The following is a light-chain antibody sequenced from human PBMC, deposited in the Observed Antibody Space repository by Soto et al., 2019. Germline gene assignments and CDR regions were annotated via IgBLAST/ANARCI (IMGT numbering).Light chain of an antibody. CDR3: QQYGSSPYT. V-gene: IGKV3-20*01. CDR2: GAS. CDR1: QSVSSSY. Sequence: EIVLTQSPGTLSLSPGERATLSCRASQSVSSSYLAWYQQQPGQAPRLLIYGASSRATGIPDRFSGSGSGTDFTLTISRLEPEDFAVYSCQQYGSSPYTVGQGTKLESK. J-gene: IGKJ2*01.